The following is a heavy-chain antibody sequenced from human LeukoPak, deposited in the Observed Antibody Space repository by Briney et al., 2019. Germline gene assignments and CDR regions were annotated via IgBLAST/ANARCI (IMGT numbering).Heavy chain of an antibody. CDR3: ASTRWYYYDSSGYPSDY. CDR2: ISYDGSNK. D-gene: IGHD3-22*01. Sequence: GGSLRLSCAASGFTFSSYAMHWVRQAPGKGLEWVAVISYDGSNKYYADSVKGRFTISRDDSKNTLYLQMNSLRTEDTAIYYCASTRWYYYDSSGYPSDYWGQGTLVTVSS. CDR1: GFTFSSYA. J-gene: IGHJ4*02. V-gene: IGHV3-30-3*01.